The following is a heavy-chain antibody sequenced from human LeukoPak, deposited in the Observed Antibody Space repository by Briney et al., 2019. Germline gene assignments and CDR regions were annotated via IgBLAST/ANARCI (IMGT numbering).Heavy chain of an antibody. CDR2: INHSGST. V-gene: IGHV4-34*01. Sequence: PSETLSLTCAVYGGSFSGYYWSWIRQPPGKGLEWIGEINHSGSTNYNPSLKSRVTISVDTSKNQFSLKLSSVTAADTAVYYCARGQYHLLYWYFDLWGRGTLVTVSS. CDR1: GGSFSGYY. J-gene: IGHJ2*01. D-gene: IGHD2-2*01. CDR3: ARGQYHLLYWYFDL.